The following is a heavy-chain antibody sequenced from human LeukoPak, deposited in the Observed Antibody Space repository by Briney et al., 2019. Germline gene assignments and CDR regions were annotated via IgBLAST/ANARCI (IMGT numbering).Heavy chain of an antibody. J-gene: IGHJ4*02. CDR2: ISGSGGST. CDR1: GFTFSSYA. Sequence: GGALRLSCAASGFTFSSYAMSWVRQAPGKGLEWVSAISGSGGSTYYADSVKGRFTISRDNSKNTLYLQMNSLRAEDTAVYYGAKDKYLFTLGHYWGQGTLVTVSS. V-gene: IGHV3-23*01. CDR3: AKDKYLFTLGHY. D-gene: IGHD3/OR15-3a*01.